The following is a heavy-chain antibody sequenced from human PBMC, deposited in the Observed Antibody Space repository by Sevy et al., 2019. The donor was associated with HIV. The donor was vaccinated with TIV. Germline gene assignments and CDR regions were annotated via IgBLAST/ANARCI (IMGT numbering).Heavy chain of an antibody. D-gene: IGHD3-9*01. Sequence: SETLSLTCSVSGGSISSYFWTWIRDPPEKGLEWIGNVYYSGTTNYNPSLKSRVTMSLDTSKNQFSLDLTSVTAADTAVYYCARDSAVIPRGLVYWGQGAQVTVSS. CDR3: ARDSAVIPRGLVY. CDR2: VYYSGTT. V-gene: IGHV4-59*13. J-gene: IGHJ4*02. CDR1: GGSISSYF.